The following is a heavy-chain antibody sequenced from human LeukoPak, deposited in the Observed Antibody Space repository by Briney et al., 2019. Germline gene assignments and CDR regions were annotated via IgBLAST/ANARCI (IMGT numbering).Heavy chain of an antibody. J-gene: IGHJ4*02. D-gene: IGHD3-10*01. CDR1: GFTFSSYA. Sequence: GGSLRLSCAASGFTFSSYAMHWVRQAPGKGLEYVSAISSNGGSTYYANSVKGRFTISRDNSKNTLYLQMGSLRAEDMAVYYCARALDYGSGSYNDYWGQGTLVTVSS. CDR2: ISSNGGST. V-gene: IGHV3-64*01. CDR3: ARALDYGSGSYNDY.